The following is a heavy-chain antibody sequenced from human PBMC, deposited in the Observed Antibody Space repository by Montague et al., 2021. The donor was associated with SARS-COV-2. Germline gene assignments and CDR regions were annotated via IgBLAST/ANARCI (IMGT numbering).Heavy chain of an antibody. CDR2: IDWDDDK. V-gene: IGHV2-70*01. CDR1: GFSLSTNGMC. D-gene: IGHD3-9*01. CDR3: ARTHYDILAGYYIAFDY. J-gene: IGHJ4*02. Sequence: PALVKPTQTLTLTCTFSGFSLSTNGMCVSWIRQPPGKALEWLAHIDWDDDKYYSTSLKTRLTISKDTSKIQVVLTMTNMDPVDTATYYCARTHYDILAGYYIAFDYWGQGTLVTVSS.